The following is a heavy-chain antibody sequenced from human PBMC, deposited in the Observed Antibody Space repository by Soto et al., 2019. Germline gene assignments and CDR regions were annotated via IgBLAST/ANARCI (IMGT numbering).Heavy chain of an antibody. CDR1: GFSFHDYV. CDR2: ISYNSRVI. CDR3: VTPNSDSFSEGFNL. D-gene: IGHD1-26*01. V-gene: IGHV3-9*01. J-gene: IGHJ3*01. Sequence: EVKLVESGGGLVQPGRSLRLSCAASGFSFHDYVMHWVRQAPGKGLEWVSGISYNSRVIDYADSVTGRFTISRDNAENSLYLQMNSLTPEDTALYYCVTPNSDSFSEGFNLWGQGTMVTVSS.